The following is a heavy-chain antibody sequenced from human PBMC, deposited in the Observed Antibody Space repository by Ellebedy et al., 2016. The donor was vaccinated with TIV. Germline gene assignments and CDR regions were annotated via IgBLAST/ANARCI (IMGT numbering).Heavy chain of an antibody. CDR3: AKGELLWFGELWDY. D-gene: IGHD3-10*01. V-gene: IGHV3-23*01. J-gene: IGHJ4*02. Sequence: PGGSLRLSCAASGFTFSSYAMSWVRQAPGKGLEWVSAISGSGGSTYYADSVKGRFTISRDNSKNTLYLQMNSLRAEDTAVYYCAKGELLWFGELWDYWGQGTLVTVSS. CDR2: ISGSGGST. CDR1: GFTFSSYA.